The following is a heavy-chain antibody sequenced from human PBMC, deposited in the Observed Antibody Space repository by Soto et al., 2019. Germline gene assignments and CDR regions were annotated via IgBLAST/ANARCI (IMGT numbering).Heavy chain of an antibody. D-gene: IGHD5-12*01. Sequence: QVQLVQSGAEVKMPGASVKVSCQASGYSLPNYYMNWVRQASGQGLEWMGWLNPETGSTKVAQEFQGRVTMTRDTSTSTAYLELSSLRSDDTAVHYCAREAGYDYGFDSWGQGTQVTVSS. CDR3: AREAGYDYGFDS. CDR1: GYSLPNYY. CDR2: LNPETGST. V-gene: IGHV1-2*02. J-gene: IGHJ4*02.